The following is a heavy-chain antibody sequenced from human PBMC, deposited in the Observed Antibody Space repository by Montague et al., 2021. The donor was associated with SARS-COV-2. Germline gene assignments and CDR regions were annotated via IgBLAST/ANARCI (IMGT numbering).Heavy chain of an antibody. V-gene: IGHV4-59*13. CDR1: GGSISSYY. CDR3: ARGSGWMGNAFDI. CDR2: IYYSGST. D-gene: IGHD6-19*01. Sequence: TLSLTCTVSGGSISSYYWSWIRQPPGKGLEWIGYIYYSGSTNYNPSLKSRVTISVDTSKNQFSLKLSAVTAADTAVYYCARGSGWMGNAFDIWGQGTMVTVSS. J-gene: IGHJ3*02.